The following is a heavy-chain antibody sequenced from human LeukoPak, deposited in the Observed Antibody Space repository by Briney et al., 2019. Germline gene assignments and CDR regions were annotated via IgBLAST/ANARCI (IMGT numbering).Heavy chain of an antibody. Sequence: SETLSLTCAVYGGSFSGYYWSWIRQPPGKGLEWIGEINHSGSTNYNPSLESRVTISVDTSKNQFSLKLSSVTAADTAVYYCATGRSEFDYWGQGTLVTVSS. V-gene: IGHV4-34*01. CDR1: GGSFSGYY. J-gene: IGHJ4*02. CDR3: ATGRSEFDY. CDR2: INHSGST.